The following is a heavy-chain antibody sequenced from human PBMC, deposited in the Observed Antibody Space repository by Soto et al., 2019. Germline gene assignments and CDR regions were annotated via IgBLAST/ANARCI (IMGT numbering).Heavy chain of an antibody. J-gene: IGHJ6*02. V-gene: IGHV3-30*18. CDR1: GFTLSKYC. Sequence: GGSLRLSCAACGFTLSKYCIHWVRQAPCKGLEWVAVISDDGINKYYADYVKGRLTISRDNSKNTLYLQMNSLRLEDTAVYYCAKEGGFRTERPLYYYGMDACGQRTTVTVSS. D-gene: IGHD6-25*01. CDR3: AKEGGFRTERPLYYYGMDA. CDR2: ISDDGINK.